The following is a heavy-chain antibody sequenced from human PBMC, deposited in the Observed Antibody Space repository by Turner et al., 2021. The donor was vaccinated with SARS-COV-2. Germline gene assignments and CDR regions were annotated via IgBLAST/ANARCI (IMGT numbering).Heavy chain of an antibody. D-gene: IGHD2-15*01. CDR2: TDYGGGN. V-gene: IGHV4-39*01. CDR3: ERHWEVVAAAYLAGFDP. J-gene: IGHJ5*02. CDR1: GGSLSSSSYY. Sequence: QLLLQFSVPGLVKPSEPLSLPCTVSGGSLSSSSYYWVWIRQPPGTVREWSGSTDYGGGNYYNQSLKSGVTIAVDTSKNQFSLKMTSVTAADTAVYFWERHWEVVAAAYLAGFDPWGQGTLVTVSS.